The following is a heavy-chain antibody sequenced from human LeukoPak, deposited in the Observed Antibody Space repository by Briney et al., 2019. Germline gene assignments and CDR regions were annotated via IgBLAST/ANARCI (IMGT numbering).Heavy chain of an antibody. CDR3: ARRTDRVDDAFDV. Sequence: SVKISCKSSGGPFDNYAINWVRQAPGQGLEWMGRIIPSLDRANYAQIRVTITADKSTATAYMELSGLRYEDTAVYYCARRTDRVDDAFDVWGQGTMVTVSS. J-gene: IGHJ3*01. CDR2: IIPSLDRA. D-gene: IGHD3/OR15-3a*01. V-gene: IGHV1-69*04. CDR1: GGPFDNYA.